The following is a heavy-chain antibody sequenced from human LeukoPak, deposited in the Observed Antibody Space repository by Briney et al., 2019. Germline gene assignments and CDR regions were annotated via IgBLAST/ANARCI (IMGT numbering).Heavy chain of an antibody. CDR3: ASREVRGVIIY. CDR1: GGSFSGYY. CDR2: INHSGST. Sequence: SETLSLTCAVYGGSFSGYYWSWIRQPPGKGLEWIGEINHSGSTSYNPSLKSRVTISVDTSKNQFSLKLSSVTAADTAVYYCASREVRGVIIYWGQGTLVTVSS. J-gene: IGHJ4*02. V-gene: IGHV4-34*01. D-gene: IGHD3-10*01.